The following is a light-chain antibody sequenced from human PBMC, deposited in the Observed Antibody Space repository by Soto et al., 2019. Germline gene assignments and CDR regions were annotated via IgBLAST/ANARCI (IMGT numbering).Light chain of an antibody. CDR1: EGVGSN. V-gene: IGKV3-15*01. CDR3: QQYENWPRT. J-gene: IGKJ1*01. Sequence: EIVLTQSPATLSLSPGERATLSCRTSEGVGSNLAWYNQKPGQAPRIVVFGASTRAAGVPPRFSGSGSGSQFTLTIDNMQSEDSGVYYCQQYENWPRTFGQGTKLE. CDR2: GAS.